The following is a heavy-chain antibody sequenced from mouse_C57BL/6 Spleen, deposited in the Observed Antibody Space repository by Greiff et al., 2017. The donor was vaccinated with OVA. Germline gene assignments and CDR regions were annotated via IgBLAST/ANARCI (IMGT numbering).Heavy chain of an antibody. CDR2: ISSGGSYT. Sequence: EVKVVESGGDLVKPGGSLKLSCAASGFTFSSYGMSWVRQTPDKRLEWVATISSGGSYTYYPDSVKGRFTISRDNAKNTLYLQMSSLKSEDTAMYYCARYDYEGWFAYWGQGTLVTVSA. CDR3: ARYDYEGWFAY. CDR1: GFTFSSYG. J-gene: IGHJ3*01. D-gene: IGHD2-4*01. V-gene: IGHV5-6*01.